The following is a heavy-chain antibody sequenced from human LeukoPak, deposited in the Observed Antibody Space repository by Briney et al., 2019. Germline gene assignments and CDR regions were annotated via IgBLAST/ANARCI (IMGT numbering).Heavy chain of an antibody. D-gene: IGHD2-15*01. CDR3: ARDCGYFSGHNLDAYDI. Sequence: GGSLRLSCAASGLSFTSYWMTWIRQAPGKGLEWVANIKEDGSAKSYVDSVKGRFTISRDNAKNSLYLQMNSLRVEDTAVYYCARDCGYFSGHNLDAYDIWGQGTTVIVSS. CDR2: IKEDGSAK. V-gene: IGHV3-7*01. J-gene: IGHJ3*02. CDR1: GLSFTSYW.